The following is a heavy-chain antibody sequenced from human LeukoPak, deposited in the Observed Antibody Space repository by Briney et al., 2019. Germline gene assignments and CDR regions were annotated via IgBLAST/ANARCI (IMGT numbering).Heavy chain of an antibody. Sequence: GGSLRLSCGASGFTFSSHWMSWVRQAPGKWLEWVAIITPDGSGGMFVDSVKGRFTFSRDNAKNSLYLQMSSLRAEDTAVYYCARGATYGGSDYWGQGTLVTVSS. CDR3: ARGATYGGSDY. V-gene: IGHV3-7*01. J-gene: IGHJ4*02. CDR2: ITPDGSGG. CDR1: GFTFSSHW. D-gene: IGHD4-23*01.